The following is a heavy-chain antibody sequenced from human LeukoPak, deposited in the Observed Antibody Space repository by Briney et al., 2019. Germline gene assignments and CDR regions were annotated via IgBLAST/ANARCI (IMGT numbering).Heavy chain of an antibody. D-gene: IGHD6-13*01. V-gene: IGHV3-33*01. Sequence: GGSLRLSCAASGFTFRSYGMHWVRQAPGKGLEWVAIVWYDGNNKYYADSVKGRFTVSRDNSKDTVSMQLNSLRAEDTAVYYCARGSEAAAGAFDYWGQGALVTVPS. J-gene: IGHJ4*02. CDR1: GFTFRSYG. CDR3: ARGSEAAAGAFDY. CDR2: VWYDGNNK.